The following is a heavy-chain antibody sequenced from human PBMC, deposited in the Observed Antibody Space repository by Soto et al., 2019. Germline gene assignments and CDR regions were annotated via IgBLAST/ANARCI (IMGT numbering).Heavy chain of an antibody. Sequence: PGGSLRLSCAASGFTFSSYAMSWVRQAPGKGLEWVSAISGSGGSTYYADSVKGRFTISRDNSENSLYLQMNSLRAEDTAVYYCAKDPPSTYGDKRRIFDYWGQGTLVTVSS. D-gene: IGHD4-17*01. CDR3: AKDPPSTYGDKRRIFDY. CDR2: ISGSGGST. J-gene: IGHJ4*02. V-gene: IGHV3-23*01. CDR1: GFTFSSYA.